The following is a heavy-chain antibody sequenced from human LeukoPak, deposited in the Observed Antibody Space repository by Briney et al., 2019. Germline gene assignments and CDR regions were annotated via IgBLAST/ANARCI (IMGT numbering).Heavy chain of an antibody. V-gene: IGHV3-73*01. J-gene: IGHJ4*02. CDR2: IRSKANSYAT. D-gene: IGHD3-16*01. Sequence: GGSLRLSCAASGFTFSGSAMQWVRQASGKGPEWVGRIRSKANSYATAYAASVKDRFTISRDDPKNTAYLQMNSLRTEDTAVYYCARWVELWGGYVDYWGQGALVTVSS. CDR1: GFTFSGSA. CDR3: ARWVELWGGYVDY.